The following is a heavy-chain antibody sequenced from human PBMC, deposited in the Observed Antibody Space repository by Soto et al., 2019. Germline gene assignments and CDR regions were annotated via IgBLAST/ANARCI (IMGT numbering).Heavy chain of an antibody. CDR3: ARDYYDSSGYSDYGMDV. Sequence: ASVKVSCKASGGTFTSYYMHWVRQAPGQGLEWMGIINPSGGSTSYAQKFQGRVTMTRDTSTSTVYMELSSLRSEDTAVYYCARDYYDSSGYSDYGMDVWGQGTTVTVSS. D-gene: IGHD3-22*01. CDR1: GGTFTSYY. CDR2: INPSGGST. V-gene: IGHV1-46*01. J-gene: IGHJ6*02.